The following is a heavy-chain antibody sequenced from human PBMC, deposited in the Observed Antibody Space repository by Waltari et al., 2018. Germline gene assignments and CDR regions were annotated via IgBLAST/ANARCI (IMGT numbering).Heavy chain of an antibody. Sequence: EVQLVESGGGLVQPGGSLRLSCAASGFTFSSYSMNWVRQAPGKGLECVSYISSSSSTIYYADSVKGRFTISRDNAKNSLYLQMNSLRAEDTAVYYCARDLESGYTGAGGYWGQGTLVTVSS. CDR3: ARDLESGYTGAGGY. CDR2: ISSSSSTI. J-gene: IGHJ4*02. D-gene: IGHD5-12*01. CDR1: GFTFSSYS. V-gene: IGHV3-48*01.